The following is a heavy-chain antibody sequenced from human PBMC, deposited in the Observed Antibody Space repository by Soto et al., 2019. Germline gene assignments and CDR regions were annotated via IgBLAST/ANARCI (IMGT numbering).Heavy chain of an antibody. CDR1: GGSFSDYY. Sequence: QVQLQQWGSGPLKPSETLSLTCAIYGGSFSDYYWHWIRQSPGKGLEWIGEIHLSGRVNFTPSLKSRTSLSMDTSRNQFFLTLRSMTAADTAVYFCARTPTRGASAWLDPWGRGHLVTVSS. CDR3: ARTPTRGASAWLDP. D-gene: IGHD1-26*01. V-gene: IGHV4-34*01. J-gene: IGHJ5*02. CDR2: IHLSGRV.